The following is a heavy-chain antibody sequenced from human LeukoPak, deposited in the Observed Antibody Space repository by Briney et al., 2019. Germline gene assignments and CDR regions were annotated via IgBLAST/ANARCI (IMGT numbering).Heavy chain of an antibody. CDR1: GDSINSGNHY. Sequence: SETLSLTCTVSGDSINSGNHYWSWIRQPAGKGLEWIGRIYTSGSTNYNPSLKSRVTMSVDTSKNQFSLKLSSVTAADTAVYYCARVVPSYGSGSFYYYYYMDVWGKGTTVTISS. J-gene: IGHJ6*03. V-gene: IGHV4-61*02. CDR2: IYTSGST. D-gene: IGHD3-10*01. CDR3: ARVVPSYGSGSFYYYYYMDV.